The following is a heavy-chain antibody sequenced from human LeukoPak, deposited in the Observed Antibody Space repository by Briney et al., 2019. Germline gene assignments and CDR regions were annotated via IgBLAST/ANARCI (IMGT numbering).Heavy chain of an antibody. D-gene: IGHD5-18*01. CDR2: IATDGGER. CDR1: GFSFSYYV. CDR3: ARARGDSSPASRYFDY. V-gene: IGHV3-30-3*01. Sequence: GGSLRLSCAGSGFSFSYYVMHWVRQAPGKGLEWVALIATDGGERYYADSVKGRFTISRDNSKNTLYVQMNSLRPEDTAIYYCARARGDSSPASRYFDYWGQGAPVTVSS. J-gene: IGHJ4*02.